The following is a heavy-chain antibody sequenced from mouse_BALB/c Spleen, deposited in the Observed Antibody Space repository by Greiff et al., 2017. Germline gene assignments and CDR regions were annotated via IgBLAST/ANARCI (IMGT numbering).Heavy chain of an antibody. CDR3: ARFGRDDAMDY. V-gene: IGHV3-2*02. D-gene: IGHD3-1*01. Sequence: EVKLLESGPGLVKPSQSLSLTCTVTGYSITSDYAWNWIRQFPGNKLEWMGYISYSGSTSYNPSLKSRISITRDTSKNQFFLQLNSVTTEDTATYYCARFGRDDAMDYWGQGTSVTVSS. J-gene: IGHJ4*01. CDR2: ISYSGST. CDR1: GYSITSDYA.